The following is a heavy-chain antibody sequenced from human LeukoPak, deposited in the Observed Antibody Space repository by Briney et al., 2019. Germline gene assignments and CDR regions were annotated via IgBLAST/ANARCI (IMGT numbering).Heavy chain of an antibody. CDR2: IIPIFGTA. CDR1: GGTFSSYA. D-gene: IGHD7-27*01. Sequence: SVKVSCRASGGTFSSYAISWVRQAPGQGLEWMGGIIPIFGTANYAQKFQGRVTITADESTSTAYMELSSLRSEDTAVYYCARDQGDWGGPYYYGMDVWGQGTTVTVSS. J-gene: IGHJ6*02. V-gene: IGHV1-69*13. CDR3: ARDQGDWGGPYYYGMDV.